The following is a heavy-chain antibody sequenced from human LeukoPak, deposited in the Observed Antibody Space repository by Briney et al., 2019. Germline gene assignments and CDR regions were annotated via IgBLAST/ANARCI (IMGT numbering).Heavy chain of an antibody. Sequence: GGSLRLSCAASGFSFSTYTMNWVRQAPGKGLEWVSAINGRGDSTFYADSVKGQFTISRDNSKSAVYLQMNSLRADDTAVYYCAKERQTGDYFTSDFWGQGTLVTVSS. D-gene: IGHD4-17*01. J-gene: IGHJ4*02. CDR1: GFSFSTYT. V-gene: IGHV3-23*01. CDR3: AKERQTGDYFTSDF. CDR2: INGRGDST.